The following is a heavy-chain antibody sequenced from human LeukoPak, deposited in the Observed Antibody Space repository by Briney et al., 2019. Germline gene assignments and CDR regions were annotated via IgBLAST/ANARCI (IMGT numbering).Heavy chain of an antibody. D-gene: IGHD2-2*02. CDR1: GYTFTGYY. V-gene: IGHV1-2*02. CDR3: AREPRCDIVVVPAAIRGGCYYYMDV. CDR2: INPNSGGT. Sequence: GASVKVSCKASGYTFTGYYMHWVRQAPGQGLEWMGWINPNSGGTNYAQKFQGRVTMTRDTSISTAYMELSRLRSDDTAVYYCAREPRCDIVVVPAAIRGGCYYYMDVWGKGTTVTVSS. J-gene: IGHJ6*03.